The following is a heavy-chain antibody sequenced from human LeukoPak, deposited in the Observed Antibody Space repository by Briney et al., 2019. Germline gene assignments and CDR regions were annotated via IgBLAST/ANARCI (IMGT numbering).Heavy chain of an antibody. CDR3: ARRMATIKPFDY. V-gene: IGHV4-34*01. CDR1: GGSFSGYY. J-gene: IGHJ4*02. D-gene: IGHD5-12*01. CDR2: INHSGST. Sequence: SSETLSLTCAVYGGSFSGYYWSWIRQPPGRGLEWIGEINHSGSTNYNPSLKSRVTISVDTSKNQFSLKLSSVTAADTAVYYCARRMATIKPFDYWGQGTLVTVSS.